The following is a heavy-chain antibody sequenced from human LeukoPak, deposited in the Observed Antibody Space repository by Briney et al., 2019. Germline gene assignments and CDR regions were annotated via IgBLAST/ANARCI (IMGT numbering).Heavy chain of an antibody. J-gene: IGHJ5*02. CDR3: ARHRQKEENWFDP. Sequence: SETLSLTCTVSGGSISSSSYYWGWIRQPPGKGLEWIGSIYYSGSTYYNPSLKSRATISVDTSKNQFSLKLNSVTAADTAVYYCARHRQKEENWFDPWGQGTLVTVSS. V-gene: IGHV4-39*01. CDR1: GGSISSSSYY. CDR2: IYYSGST.